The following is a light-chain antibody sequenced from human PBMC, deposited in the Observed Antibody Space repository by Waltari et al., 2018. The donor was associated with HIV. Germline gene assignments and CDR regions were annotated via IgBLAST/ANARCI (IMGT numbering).Light chain of an antibody. CDR3: QQRSIWPPLT. CDR2: DAT. Sequence: EFVLTQSPATLSLSPGERATLSCRASQSISSYLAWYQQKSGQPPRLLIHDATNRANGVPARFSGSGSGTDYTLTISSLEPEDFAVYFCQQRSIWPPLTFGGGTKVEMK. V-gene: IGKV3-11*01. CDR1: QSISSY. J-gene: IGKJ4*01.